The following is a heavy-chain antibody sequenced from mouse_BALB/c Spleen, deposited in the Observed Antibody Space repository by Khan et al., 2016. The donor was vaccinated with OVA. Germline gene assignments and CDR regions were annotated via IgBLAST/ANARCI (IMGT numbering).Heavy chain of an antibody. Sequence: QIQLVQSGPELKKPGETVKISCKASGYTFTNYGMNWVKQAPGKGLKWMGWINPYTGEPTYADDFKGRFAFSLETSASTAYLQINNLTNEDTATYCCASGGYWYFDVWGAGTTVTVSS. D-gene: IGHD1-1*02. J-gene: IGHJ1*01. CDR3: ASGGYWYFDV. CDR2: INPYTGEP. V-gene: IGHV9-3-1*01. CDR1: GYTFTNYG.